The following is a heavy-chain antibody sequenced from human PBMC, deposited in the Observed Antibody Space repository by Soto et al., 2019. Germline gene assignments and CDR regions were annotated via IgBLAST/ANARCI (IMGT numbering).Heavy chain of an antibody. CDR1: GGSISSSSYY. D-gene: IGHD2-15*01. Sequence: QLQLQESGPGLVTPSETLSLTCTVSGGSISSSSYYWGWIRQPPGKGLEWIGSSYYSGSTYYNPPLKSRVTISVDTSKNQSSMKLCSVTAADTAVYYCARHPDKDIVVVVASTLFDYWGQGTLVTVSS. CDR2: SYYSGST. CDR3: ARHPDKDIVVVVASTLFDY. V-gene: IGHV4-39*01. J-gene: IGHJ4*02.